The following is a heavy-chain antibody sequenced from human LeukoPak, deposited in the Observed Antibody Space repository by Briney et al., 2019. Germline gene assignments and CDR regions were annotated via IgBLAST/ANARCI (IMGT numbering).Heavy chain of an antibody. CDR2: FSGGGDS. CDR3: GKECGRHFDLHY. Sequence: GGSLRLSCVASGFTSGVYAMSWVRQAPGKGLEWVSAFSGGGDSFYADSVRGRFSVSADKSKNILYLQMNSLRVEDTAVYFCGKECGRHFDLHYWGQGTPVTVPS. CDR1: GFTSGVYA. D-gene: IGHD1-14*01. J-gene: IGHJ4*02. V-gene: IGHV3-23*01.